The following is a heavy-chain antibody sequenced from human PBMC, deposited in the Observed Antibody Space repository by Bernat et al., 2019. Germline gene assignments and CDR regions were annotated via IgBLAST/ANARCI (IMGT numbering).Heavy chain of an antibody. CDR1: GFTFSSYA. D-gene: IGHD3-10*01. CDR3: ARVSGYYGSGSYTYYYYGMDV. CDR2: ISYDGSNK. Sequence: QVQLVESGGGVVQPGRSLRLSCAASGFTFSSYAMHWVRQAPGKGLEWVAVISYDGSNKYYADDVKGRFTSSRDNSKNTLYLQMNSLRAEDTAVYYCARVSGYYGSGSYTYYYYGMDVWGQGTTVTVSS. V-gene: IGHV3-30-3*01. J-gene: IGHJ6*02.